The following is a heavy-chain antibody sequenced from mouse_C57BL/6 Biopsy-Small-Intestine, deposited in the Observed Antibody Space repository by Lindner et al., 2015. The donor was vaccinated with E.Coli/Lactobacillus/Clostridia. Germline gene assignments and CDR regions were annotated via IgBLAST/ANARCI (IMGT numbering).Heavy chain of an antibody. Sequence: SVKVSCKVSGYTLADLSMHWVRQAPGKGLEWMGGFDPEDGERTYAQKFQGRVTMTEDTSADTAYMELSSLRSEDTAVYYCATYHGDYWSAHYYYGMDVWGQGTTVTVSS. D-gene: IGHD1-1*01. CDR1: GYTLADLS. CDR3: ATYHGDYWSAHYYYGMDV. V-gene: IGHV1-83*01. J-gene: IGHJ1*01. CDR2: FDPEDGER.